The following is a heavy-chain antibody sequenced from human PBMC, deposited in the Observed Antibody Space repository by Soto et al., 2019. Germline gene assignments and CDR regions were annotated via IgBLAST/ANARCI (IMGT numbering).Heavy chain of an antibody. D-gene: IGHD6-13*01. Sequence: PGGSLRLSCAAAGFSVSTSHISWVRQAPGKGLEWVSVIYSGGATHYAVSVKGRLIISRDKSKNTVDLQMNSLRAEDTGIYYCAKVSSSWYAGFFDLWGQGTLVTVSS. CDR2: IYSGGAT. CDR3: AKVSSSWYAGFFDL. V-gene: IGHV3-53*01. J-gene: IGHJ4*02. CDR1: GFSVSTSH.